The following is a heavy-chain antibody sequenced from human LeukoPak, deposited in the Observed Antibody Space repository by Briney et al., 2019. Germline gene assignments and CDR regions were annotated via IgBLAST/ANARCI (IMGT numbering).Heavy chain of an antibody. CDR3: ARDHSDSGGYYYLLGYFEH. V-gene: IGHV1-46*01. J-gene: IGHJ1*01. D-gene: IGHD3-22*01. CDR1: GYTFTNYY. Sequence: ASVKVSCKASGYTFTNYYVHWVRQAPGQGLEWMGIIKPSGGGTSYALKFQGRVTMTRDTSTSTAYMELSSLRSEDTAVYYCARDHSDSGGYYYLLGYFEHWGQGTLVTVSS. CDR2: IKPSGGGT.